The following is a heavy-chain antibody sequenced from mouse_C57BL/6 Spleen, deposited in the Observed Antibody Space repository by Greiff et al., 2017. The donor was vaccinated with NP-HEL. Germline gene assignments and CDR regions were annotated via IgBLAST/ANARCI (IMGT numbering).Heavy chain of an antibody. CDR3: ARVYYYGSSMDY. Sequence: EVMLVESGGGLVKPGGSLKLSCAASGFTFSSYAMSWVRQTPEKRLEWVATISDGGSYTYYPDNVKGRFTISRDNAKNNLYLQMSHLKSEDTAMYYCARVYYYGSSMDYWGQGTSVTVSS. V-gene: IGHV5-4*03. J-gene: IGHJ4*01. D-gene: IGHD1-1*01. CDR2: ISDGGSYT. CDR1: GFTFSSYA.